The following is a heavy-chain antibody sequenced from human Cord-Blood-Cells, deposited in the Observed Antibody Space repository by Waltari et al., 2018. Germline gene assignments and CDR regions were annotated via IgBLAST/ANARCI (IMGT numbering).Heavy chain of an antibody. Sequence: QVQLVQSGAEVKKPGASVKVSCKASGYTFTGYYIHWVRPAPGQGLEWMGWINPNSGGTNYAQKFQGRVTMTRDTSISTAYMELSRLRSDDTAVYYCARVRNRYSSSWYDYWGQGTLVTVSS. V-gene: IGHV1-2*02. CDR1: GYTFTGYY. CDR3: ARVRNRYSSSWYDY. CDR2: INPNSGGT. J-gene: IGHJ4*02. D-gene: IGHD6-13*01.